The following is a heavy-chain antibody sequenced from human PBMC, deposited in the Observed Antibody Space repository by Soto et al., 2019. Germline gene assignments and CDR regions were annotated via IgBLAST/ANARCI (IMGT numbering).Heavy chain of an antibody. V-gene: IGHV3-7*05. CDR2: IKQDGSEK. CDR1: GFTFSSYW. J-gene: IGHJ6*02. D-gene: IGHD3-9*01. CDR3: ARGDGEYFDWLLGPYYYYGMDV. Sequence: GGSLRLSCAASGFTFSSYWMSWVRQAPGKGLEWVANIKQDGSEKYYVDSVKGRFTISRDNAKNSLYLQMNSLRAEDTAVYYCARGDGEYFDWLLGPYYYYGMDVWGQGTTVTVSS.